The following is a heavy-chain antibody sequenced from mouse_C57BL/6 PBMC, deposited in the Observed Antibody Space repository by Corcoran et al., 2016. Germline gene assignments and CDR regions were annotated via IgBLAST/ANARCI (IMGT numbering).Heavy chain of an antibody. CDR3: AREYGYAGYAMDY. Sequence: QVQLQQSGPELVKPGASVKISCKASGYSFTSYYIHWVKQRPGQGLEWIGWIYPGSGNTKYNEKFKGKATLTADTSSSTAYMQLSSLTSEDSAVYYCAREYGYAGYAMDYWGQGTSVTVSS. J-gene: IGHJ4*01. V-gene: IGHV1-66*01. CDR1: GYSFTSYY. D-gene: IGHD2-2*01. CDR2: IYPGSGNT.